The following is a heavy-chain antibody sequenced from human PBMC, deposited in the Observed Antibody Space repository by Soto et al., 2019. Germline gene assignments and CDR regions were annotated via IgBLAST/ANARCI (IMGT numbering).Heavy chain of an antibody. V-gene: IGHV4-4*02. CDR1: GGSISSSNW. CDR3: ARARPYDSSGFNFDY. J-gene: IGHJ4*02. CDR2: IYHSGST. Sequence: QVQLQESGPGLVKPSGTLSLTCAVSGGSISSSNWWSWVRQPPGKGLGWIGEIYHSGSTNYNPSLKSRVTISVDKSKNQFSLKLSSVTAADTAVYYCARARPYDSSGFNFDYWGQGTLVTVSS. D-gene: IGHD3-22*01.